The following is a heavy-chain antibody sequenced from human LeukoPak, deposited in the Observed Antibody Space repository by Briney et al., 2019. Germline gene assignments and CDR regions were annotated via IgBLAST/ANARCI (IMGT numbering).Heavy chain of an antibody. CDR1: GGTFSSYT. CDR2: IIPILGIA. Sequence: SVKVSCKASGGTFSSYTISWVRQAPGQGLEWMGRIIPILGIANYAQKFQGRVTITADKSTSTAYMELSSPRSEDTAVYYCASASKDYYYYYMDVWGKGTTVTVSS. CDR3: ASASKDYYYYYMDV. J-gene: IGHJ6*03. V-gene: IGHV1-69*02.